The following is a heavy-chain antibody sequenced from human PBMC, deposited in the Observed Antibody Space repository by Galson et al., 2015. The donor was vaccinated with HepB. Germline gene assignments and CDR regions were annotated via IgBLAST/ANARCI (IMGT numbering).Heavy chain of an antibody. V-gene: IGHV6-1*01. CDR3: VREYCSGGMCYEFDY. CDR1: GDSVSSTGAA. D-gene: IGHD2-15*01. Sequence: CAISGDSVSSTGAAWNRIRQSPSRGLEWLGRTYYTSKWFIEYAMSMKGRLIINPDTSKNQFSLQVNYVTPEDTAIYYCVREYCSGGMCYEFDYWGQGTPVTVSS. J-gene: IGHJ4*02. CDR2: TYYTSKWFI.